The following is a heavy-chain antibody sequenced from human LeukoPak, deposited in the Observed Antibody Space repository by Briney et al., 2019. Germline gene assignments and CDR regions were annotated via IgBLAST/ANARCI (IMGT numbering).Heavy chain of an antibody. Sequence: XXWXXIRQXPGXGLEWIGEINHSGSTNYNPSLKSRVTISVDTSKNQFSLKLSSVTAADTAVYYCARVRAASRRTVDPWGQGTLVTVSS. V-gene: IGHV4-34*01. CDR1: XX. CDR3: ARVRAASRRTVDP. J-gene: IGHJ5*02. CDR2: INHSGST. D-gene: IGHD2-2*01.